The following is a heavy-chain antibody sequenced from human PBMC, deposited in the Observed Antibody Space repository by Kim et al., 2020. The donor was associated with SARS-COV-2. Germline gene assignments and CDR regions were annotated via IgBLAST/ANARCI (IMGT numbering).Heavy chain of an antibody. J-gene: IGHJ6*02. Sequence: ASVKVSCKASGYTFTGSSMHWVRQAPGQGLEWMGWINPDSGGTNYAQKFQGRVTMTRDTSISTAYMELSRLRSDDTAVYYCASPSRAGVYYSGMDVWGQGATVTVS. CDR2: INPDSGGT. V-gene: IGHV1-2*02. CDR3: ASPSRAGVYYSGMDV. D-gene: IGHD6-13*01. CDR1: GYTFTGSS.